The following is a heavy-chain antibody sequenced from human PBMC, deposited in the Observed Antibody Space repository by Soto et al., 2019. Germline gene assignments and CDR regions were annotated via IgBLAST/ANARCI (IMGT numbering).Heavy chain of an antibody. CDR2: IWYDGSNK. CDR3: ARAVGYCTNGVCYPELDY. CDR1: GFTFSSYG. Sequence: GGSLRLSCAASGFTFSSYGMHWVRQAPGKGLEWVAVIWYDGSNKYYADSVKGRFTISRDNSKNTLYLQMNSLRAEDTAVYYCARAVGYCTNGVCYPELDYWGQGTLVTVSS. J-gene: IGHJ4*02. V-gene: IGHV3-33*01. D-gene: IGHD2-8*01.